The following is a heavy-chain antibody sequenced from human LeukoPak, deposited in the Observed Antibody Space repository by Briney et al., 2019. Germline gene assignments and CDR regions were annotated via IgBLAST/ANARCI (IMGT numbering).Heavy chain of an antibody. D-gene: IGHD1-26*01. CDR2: FYGGGTT. Sequence: GGSLRLSCAASGFTVSSNYMSWVRQAPGKGLEWVSVFYGGGTTYYADSVKGRFTISRDNSKNTLHLQMNSLRAEDTAVYYCARLKGGEYYFDYWGQGSLVTVSS. CDR1: GFTVSSNY. J-gene: IGHJ4*02. V-gene: IGHV3-53*01. CDR3: ARLKGGEYYFDY.